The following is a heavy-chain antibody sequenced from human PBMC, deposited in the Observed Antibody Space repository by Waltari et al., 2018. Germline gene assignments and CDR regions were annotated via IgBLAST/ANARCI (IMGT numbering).Heavy chain of an antibody. J-gene: IGHJ4*02. CDR2: IKGDGSQK. D-gene: IGHD4-4*01. CDR1: GFTFRPYW. Sequence: EVHLVESGGGLVQPWWSLSISCAASGFTFRPYWMTWVRQAPGKGLEWLANIKGDGSQKNYVDSVKGRFTISRDTANNSLYLQMNSLRAEDTAVYYCARDPHYSNFDYWGQGTLVTVSS. CDR3: ARDPHYSNFDY. V-gene: IGHV3-7*01.